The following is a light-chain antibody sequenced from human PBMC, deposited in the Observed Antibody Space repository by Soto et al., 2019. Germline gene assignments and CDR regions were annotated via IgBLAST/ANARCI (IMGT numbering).Light chain of an antibody. CDR3: SSYTTTSTLYV. CDR1: SRDVGNYNY. CDR2: EVS. J-gene: IGLJ1*01. Sequence: QSALTQPASVSGSPGQSITISCTGTSRDVGNYNYVSWYQQDPGKAPKLIIYEVSNWPSGVSSRFSGSKSDNTASLTISGLQAEDEADYYCSSYTTTSTLYVFGTGTKLTVL. V-gene: IGLV2-14*01.